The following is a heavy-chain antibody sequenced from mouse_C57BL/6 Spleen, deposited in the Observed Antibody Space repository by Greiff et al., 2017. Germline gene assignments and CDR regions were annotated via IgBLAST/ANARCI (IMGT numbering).Heavy chain of an antibody. V-gene: IGHV1-26*01. CDR1: GYTFTDYY. D-gene: IGHD1-1*01. CDR3: ASACSSSLYWYFDV. Sequence: EVQLQQSGPELVKPGASVKISCKASGYTFTDYYMNWVKQSHGKSLEWIGDINPNNGGTSYNQKFKGKATLTVDKSSSTAYMELRSLTSEDSAVYYCASACSSSLYWYFDVWGTGTTVTVSS. J-gene: IGHJ1*03. CDR2: INPNNGGT.